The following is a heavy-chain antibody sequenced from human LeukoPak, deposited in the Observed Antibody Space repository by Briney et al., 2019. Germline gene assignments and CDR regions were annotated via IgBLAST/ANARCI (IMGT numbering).Heavy chain of an antibody. Sequence: PGRSLSLSCAASGFTFDDYAMHWVRQAPGKGLEWVSGISWNSGSIGYADSVKGRFTISRDNAKNSLYLQMNSLRAEDTALYYCAKVTYYDFWSGYPQVSYFDYWGQGTLVTVSS. D-gene: IGHD3-3*01. J-gene: IGHJ4*02. V-gene: IGHV3-9*01. CDR2: ISWNSGSI. CDR3: AKVTYYDFWSGYPQVSYFDY. CDR1: GFTFDDYA.